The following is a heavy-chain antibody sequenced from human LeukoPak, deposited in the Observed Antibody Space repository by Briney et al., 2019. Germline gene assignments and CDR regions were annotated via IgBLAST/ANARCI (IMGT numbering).Heavy chain of an antibody. CDR1: GFTFSSYA. D-gene: IGHD3-10*01. CDR3: AKDQVLWFGELCY. Sequence: GGSLRLSCAASGFTFSSYAMSWVRQAPGKGLEWVSAISGSGGSTYYADSVKGRFTISRDSSKNTLYLQMNSLRAEDTAVYYCAKDQVLWFGELCYWGQGTLVTVSS. V-gene: IGHV3-23*01. J-gene: IGHJ4*02. CDR2: ISGSGGST.